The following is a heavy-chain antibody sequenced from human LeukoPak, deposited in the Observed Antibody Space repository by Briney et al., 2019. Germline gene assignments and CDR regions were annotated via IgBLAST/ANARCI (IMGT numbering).Heavy chain of an antibody. J-gene: IGHJ3*02. V-gene: IGHV4-59*01. D-gene: IGHD6-13*01. CDR1: GGSISSYY. CDR3: AREIRKAYSSSSDAFDI. Sequence: PSETLSLTCTVSGGSISSYYWSWIRQPPGKGLEWIGYICYSGSTNYNPSLKSRVTISVDTSKNQFSLKLSSVTAADTAVYYCAREIRKAYSSSSDAFDIWGQGTMVTVSS. CDR2: ICYSGST.